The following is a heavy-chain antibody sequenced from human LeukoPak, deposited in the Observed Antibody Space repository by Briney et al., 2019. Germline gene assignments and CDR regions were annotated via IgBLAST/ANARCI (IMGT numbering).Heavy chain of an antibody. CDR1: GFTFSSYA. J-gene: IGHJ4*02. Sequence: GGSLRLSCAASGFTFSSYAMSWVRQAPGKGLEWVAVMSYDGVDEYYADSVKGRFTIFRDNSKDTLYLQLNALTADDTAVYYCATEWAGATRRFEHWGQGTLVTVSS. V-gene: IGHV3-30*04. D-gene: IGHD1-26*01. CDR2: MSYDGVDE. CDR3: ATEWAGATRRFEH.